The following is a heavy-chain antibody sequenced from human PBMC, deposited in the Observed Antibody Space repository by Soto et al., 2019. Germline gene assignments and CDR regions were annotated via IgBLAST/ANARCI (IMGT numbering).Heavy chain of an antibody. J-gene: IGHJ3*02. V-gene: IGHV4-59*08. Sequence: SETLSLTCTVSGGSISSYYWSWIRQPPGKGLECIGYIYYSGSTNYNPSLKSRVTISVDTSKNQFSLKLSSVTAADTAVYYCAKGGSGSYSNAFDIWGQGTMVTVSS. D-gene: IGHD3-10*01. CDR1: GGSISSYY. CDR3: AKGGSGSYSNAFDI. CDR2: IYYSGST.